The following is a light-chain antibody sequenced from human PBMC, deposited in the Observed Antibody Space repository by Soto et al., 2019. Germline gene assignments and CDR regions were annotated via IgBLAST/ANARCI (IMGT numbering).Light chain of an antibody. Sequence: EIAMTQSPSTLSASVGDRVTITCRASQSISVWLAWYQQKPGKAPKLLIYDASSLESGVPSRVSGSGSGTEFTLTINSLQPDDFATYYYQQYNTYWTFGQGTKVEIK. CDR1: QSISVW. CDR2: DAS. CDR3: QQYNTYWT. V-gene: IGKV1-5*01. J-gene: IGKJ1*01.